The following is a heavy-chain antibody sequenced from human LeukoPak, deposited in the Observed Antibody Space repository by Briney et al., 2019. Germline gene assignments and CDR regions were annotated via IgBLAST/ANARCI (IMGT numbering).Heavy chain of an antibody. D-gene: IGHD1-1*01. V-gene: IGHV3-23*01. J-gene: IGHJ4*02. CDR3: AIDVQDDLDY. CDR2: IDRGDGIDT. Sequence: GGSLRLSCAASRFAFSTYVMKWVRQAPGKGLEWVSTIDRGDGIDTHYADSVKGRFTISRDNSENTLYLQMNSLRVEDTAVYYCAIDVQDDLDYWGRGTLVTVSS. CDR1: RFAFSTYV.